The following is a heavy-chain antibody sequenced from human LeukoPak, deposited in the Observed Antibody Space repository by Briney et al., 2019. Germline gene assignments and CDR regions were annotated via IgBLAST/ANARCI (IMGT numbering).Heavy chain of an antibody. V-gene: IGHV4-4*02. D-gene: IGHD5-24*01. CDR3: AIGRDMAQEDY. Sequence: SETLSLTCAVSGGSISSSNWWSWVRQPPGKGLEWIGEIYHSGSTNYNPSLKSRVTISVDTSKNQFSLKLSSVTAADTAVYYCAIGRDMAQEDYWGQGTLVTVSS. CDR2: IYHSGST. J-gene: IGHJ4*02. CDR1: GGSISSSNW.